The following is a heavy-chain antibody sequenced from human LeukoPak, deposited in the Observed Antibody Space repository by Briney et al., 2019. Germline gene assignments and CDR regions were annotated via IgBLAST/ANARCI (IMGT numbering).Heavy chain of an antibody. Sequence: GGSLRLSCTASGFTFKDYAMYWVRQATGKGLEWVSAIGVAANTFYSGSVKGRFTVSRENAKNSLYLLMTSLRAEDTAVYYCARQNTPHGNFDYWGQGILVTVSS. J-gene: IGHJ4*02. D-gene: IGHD1-26*01. V-gene: IGHV3-13*01. CDR1: GFTFKDYA. CDR2: IGVAANT. CDR3: ARQNTPHGNFDY.